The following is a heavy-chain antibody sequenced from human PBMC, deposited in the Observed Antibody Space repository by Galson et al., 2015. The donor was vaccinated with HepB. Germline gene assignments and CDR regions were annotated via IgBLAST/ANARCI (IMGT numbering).Heavy chain of an antibody. CDR2: ISYDGDNK. V-gene: IGHV3-30*03. Sequence: SLRLSCAAAGFSFDNYGMHWVRQAPGKGLEWVAVISYDGDNKYYADSVRGRFTISRDNSKNTLYLQMSSLRADDTALYYCGSYDDAIDIWGQGTMVIVSS. D-gene: IGHD3-3*01. CDR3: GSYDDAIDI. J-gene: IGHJ3*02. CDR1: GFSFDNYG.